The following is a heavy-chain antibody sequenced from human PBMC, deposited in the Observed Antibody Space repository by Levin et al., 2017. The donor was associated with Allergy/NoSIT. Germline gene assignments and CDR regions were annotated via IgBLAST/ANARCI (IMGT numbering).Heavy chain of an antibody. V-gene: IGHV3-66*01. D-gene: IGHD3-10*01. CDR2: IYSGGST. J-gene: IGHJ6*03. Sequence: GESLKISCAASGFTVSSHYMSWVRQAPGKGLEWVSVIYSGGSTYYADSVKGRFTISRDNSKNTLYLQMNSLRAEDTAVYYCARIAQGFAQLLWFGEVNRGYYYYMDVWGKGTTVTVSS. CDR3: ARIAQGFAQLLWFGEVNRGYYYYMDV. CDR1: GFTVSSHY.